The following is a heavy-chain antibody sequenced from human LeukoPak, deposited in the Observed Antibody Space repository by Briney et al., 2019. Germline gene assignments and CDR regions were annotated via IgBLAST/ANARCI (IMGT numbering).Heavy chain of an antibody. Sequence: PGGSLRLSCAASGFTFSRSWMDWVRQAPGKGLEWVANIKEDGSETHYVDSAKGRFTISRDNAKSSLYLQMDSLRVEDTAIYYSSESLNYWGQGTLVTVSS. CDR2: IKEDGSET. V-gene: IGHV3-7*01. J-gene: IGHJ4*02. CDR1: GFTFSRSW. CDR3: SESLNY.